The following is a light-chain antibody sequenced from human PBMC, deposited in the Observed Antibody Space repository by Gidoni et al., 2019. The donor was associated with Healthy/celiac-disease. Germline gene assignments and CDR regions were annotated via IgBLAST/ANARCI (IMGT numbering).Light chain of an antibody. CDR1: QSVSSSY. V-gene: IGKV3-20*01. CDR3: QQYGSSPS. Sequence: EIVLTQSPGTLSLSPGERATLSCRASQSVSSSYLAWYQQKPGQAPRLLIYGASRRATGIPDRFSGSGSGTDFTLTISRLEAEDFAVYYCQQYGSSPSFGQGTRLEIK. CDR2: GAS. J-gene: IGKJ5*01.